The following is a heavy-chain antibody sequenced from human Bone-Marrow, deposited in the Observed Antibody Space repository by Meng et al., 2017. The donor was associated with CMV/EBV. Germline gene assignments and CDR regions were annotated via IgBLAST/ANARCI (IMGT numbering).Heavy chain of an antibody. D-gene: IGHD3-3*01. CDR2: ISYDGSNK. Sequence: GESLKISCAASGFTFSSYAMHWVRQAPGKGLEWVAVISYDGSNKYYADSVKGRFTISRDNSKNTLYLQMNSLRAEDTAVYYCARDGLRFLEWLGFDYWGQGTLVTVSS. CDR1: GFTFSSYA. J-gene: IGHJ4*02. CDR3: ARDGLRFLEWLGFDY. V-gene: IGHV3-30-3*01.